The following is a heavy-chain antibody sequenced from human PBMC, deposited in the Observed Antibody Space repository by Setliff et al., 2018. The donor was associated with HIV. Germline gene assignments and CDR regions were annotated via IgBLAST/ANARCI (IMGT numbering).Heavy chain of an antibody. V-gene: IGHV3-21*01. D-gene: IGHD6-13*01. Sequence: GGSLRLSCATSGFTFSTYDMNWVRQAPGEGLEWVSSISSSNNYIYYAESVKGRFTISRDNAKNTLYLQMNSLRAEDTAVYYCATHFDSSSGYSFDYWGQGTLVTVSS. CDR2: ISSSNNYI. CDR1: GFTFSTYD. J-gene: IGHJ4*02. CDR3: ATHFDSSSGYSFDY.